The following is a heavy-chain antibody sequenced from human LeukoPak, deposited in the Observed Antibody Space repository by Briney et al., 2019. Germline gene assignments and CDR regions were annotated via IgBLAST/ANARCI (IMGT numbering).Heavy chain of an antibody. CDR3: ARERPGIAVAGTSYGMDV. V-gene: IGHV3-53*01. CDR1: GFTVSSNY. Sequence: GGSLRLSCAASGFTVSSNYMSWVRQVPGKGLEWVSVIHSGGSTYYADSVKGRFTISRDNSKNTLYLQMNSLRAEDTAVYYCARERPGIAVAGTSYGMDVWGQGTTVTVSS. CDR2: IHSGGST. D-gene: IGHD6-19*01. J-gene: IGHJ6*02.